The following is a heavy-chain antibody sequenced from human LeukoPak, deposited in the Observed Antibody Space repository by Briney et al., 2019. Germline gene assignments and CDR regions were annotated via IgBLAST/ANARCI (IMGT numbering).Heavy chain of an antibody. CDR2: ISGSGGST. J-gene: IGHJ4*02. V-gene: IGHV3-23*01. D-gene: IGHD5-24*01. CDR1: GFTFSSYA. Sequence: GGSLRLSCAASGFTFSSYAMSRVRQAPGKGLEWVSAISGSGGSTYYADSVKGRYTISRDNSKNTLYLQMNSLRAEDTAVYYCAKAGGRDGYNYDYWGQGTLVTVSS. CDR3: AKAGGRDGYNYDY.